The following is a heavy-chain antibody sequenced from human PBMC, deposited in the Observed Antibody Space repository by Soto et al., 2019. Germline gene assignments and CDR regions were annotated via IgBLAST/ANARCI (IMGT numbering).Heavy chain of an antibody. CDR3: ARGGISHWAYFYYMDV. CDR1: GGSISSRGYY. Sequence: SETLSLTCTVSGGSISSRGYYWSWIRQHPGKGLEWIGYIYHSGSTYYNPSLKSRVTMSVDTSKNQFSLTLNSVTAADTATYYCARGGISHWAYFYYMDVWDRGTTVTVSS. V-gene: IGHV4-31*03. D-gene: IGHD2-21*01. CDR2: IYHSGST. J-gene: IGHJ6*03.